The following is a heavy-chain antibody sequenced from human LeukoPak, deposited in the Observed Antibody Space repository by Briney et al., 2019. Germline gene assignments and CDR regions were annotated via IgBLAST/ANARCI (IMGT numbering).Heavy chain of an antibody. CDR3: ERELRWGVGFDY. CDR1: GFTFSSYA. V-gene: IGHV3-30-3*01. CDR2: ISYDGSNK. D-gene: IGHD4-23*01. J-gene: IGHJ4*02. Sequence: GGSLRLSFAASGFTFSSYAMHWVRQAPGKGLEWVAVISYDGSNKYYADSVKGRFTISRDNSKNTLYLQMNGLRAEDTAVYYCERELRWGVGFDYWGQGTLVTVSS.